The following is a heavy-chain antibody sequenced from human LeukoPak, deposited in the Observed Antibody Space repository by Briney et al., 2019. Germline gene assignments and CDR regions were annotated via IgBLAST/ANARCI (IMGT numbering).Heavy chain of an antibody. J-gene: IGHJ6*03. CDR3: AKDGKYSSGWYYYYYHMDV. D-gene: IGHD6-19*01. CDR2: ISGSGGST. V-gene: IGHV3-23*01. Sequence: GGSLRLSCAASGFTFSSYGMSWVRQAPGKGLEWVSAISGSGGSTYYADSVKGRFTISRDNSKNTLYLQMNSLRAEDTAVYYCAKDGKYSSGWYYYYYHMDVWGKGTTVTISS. CDR1: GFTFSSYG.